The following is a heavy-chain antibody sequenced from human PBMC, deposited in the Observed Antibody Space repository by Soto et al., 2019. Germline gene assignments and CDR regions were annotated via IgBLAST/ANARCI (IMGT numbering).Heavy chain of an antibody. CDR2: ISYDGSNK. V-gene: IGHV3-30-3*01. CDR3: ERGGDGWGSLMGDDAFDI. D-gene: IGHD3-10*01. J-gene: IGHJ3*02. CDR1: GFTFSSYA. Sequence: QVQLVESGGGVVQPGRSLRLSCAASGFTFSSYAMHWVRQAPGKGLEWVAVISYDGSNKYYADSVKGRFTISRDNSKNRVFQKVKGVGEEDRGVFYCERGGDGWGSLMGDDAFDIGGKGTMVTVPS.